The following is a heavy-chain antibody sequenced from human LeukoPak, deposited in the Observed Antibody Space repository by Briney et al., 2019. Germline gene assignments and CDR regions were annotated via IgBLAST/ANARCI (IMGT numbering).Heavy chain of an antibody. CDR1: GGSFSGYY. J-gene: IGHJ4*02. CDR2: INHSGST. V-gene: IGHV4-34*01. Sequence: SETLSLTCAVYGGSFSGYYWSWIRQPPGKGLEWIGGINHSGSTNYNPSLKSRVTISVDTSKNQFSLKLSSVTAADTAVYYCARGPTIFGVIRRYYFDYWGQGTLVTVSS. CDR3: ARGPTIFGVIRRYYFDY. D-gene: IGHD3-3*01.